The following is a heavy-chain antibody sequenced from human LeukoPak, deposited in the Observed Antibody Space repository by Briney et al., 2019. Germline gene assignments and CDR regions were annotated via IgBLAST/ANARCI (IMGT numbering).Heavy chain of an antibody. Sequence: GGFLRLSCAASGFTFSSYWMSWVRQAPGKGLEWVANIKQDGSEKYYVDSVKGRFTISRDNAKNSLYLQMNSLRAEDTAVYYCARAGDTATFDYWGQGTLVTVSS. CDR1: GFTFSSYW. J-gene: IGHJ4*02. CDR3: ARAGDTATFDY. CDR2: IKQDGSEK. V-gene: IGHV3-7*01. D-gene: IGHD5-18*01.